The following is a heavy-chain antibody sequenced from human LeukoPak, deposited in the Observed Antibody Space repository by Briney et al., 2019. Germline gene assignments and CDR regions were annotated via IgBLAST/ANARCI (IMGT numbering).Heavy chain of an antibody. CDR1: GGSISSYY. D-gene: IGHD2-2*01. J-gene: IGHJ3*02. Sequence: TSSETLSLTCTVSGGSISSYYWSWIRQPPGMGLEWIGYIYYSGSTNYNPSLKSRVTISVDTSKNQFSLKLSSVTAADTAVYYCARIYCTSTSCYLDAFDMWGQGTMVTVSS. CDR3: ARIYCTSTSCYLDAFDM. CDR2: IYYSGST. V-gene: IGHV4-59*12.